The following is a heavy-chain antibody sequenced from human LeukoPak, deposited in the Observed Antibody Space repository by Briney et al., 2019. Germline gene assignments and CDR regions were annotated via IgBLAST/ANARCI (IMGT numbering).Heavy chain of an antibody. CDR3: ARDGAEIVQTYYHGSSGYYN. Sequence: ASVKVSCKASGYTFTSYYMHWVRQAPGQGLEWMGIVNPSGGSTSYAQKFQGRVTMTRDTSTSTVYMELSSLRSEDTAVYYCARDGAEIVQTYYHGSSGYYNWGQGTLVTVSS. CDR1: GYTFTSYY. J-gene: IGHJ4*02. V-gene: IGHV1-46*01. D-gene: IGHD3-22*01. CDR2: VNPSGGST.